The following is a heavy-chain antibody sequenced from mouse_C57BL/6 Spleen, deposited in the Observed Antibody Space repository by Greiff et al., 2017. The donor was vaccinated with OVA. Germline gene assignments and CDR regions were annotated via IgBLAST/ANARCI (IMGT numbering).Heavy chain of an antibody. CDR2: ISDGGSYT. CDR3: ERDEEGGGFAY. J-gene: IGHJ3*01. V-gene: IGHV5-4*03. Sequence: EVMLVESGGGLVKPGGSLKLSCAASGFTFSSYAMSWVRQTPEKRLEWVATISDGGSYTYYPDNVKGRFTISRDNAKNNLYLQMSHLKSEDTAMYYGERDEEGGGFAYWGQGTLVTVSA. CDR1: GFTFSSYA.